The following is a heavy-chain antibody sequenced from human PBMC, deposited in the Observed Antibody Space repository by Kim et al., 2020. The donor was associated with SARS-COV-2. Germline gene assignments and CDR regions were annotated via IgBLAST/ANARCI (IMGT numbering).Heavy chain of an antibody. CDR3: AKDRSSSWVTLDY. Sequence: GGSLRLSCAASGFTFDDYAMHWVRQAPGKGLEWVSGISWSSNTVGYADSVKGRFTISRDNAKKFLYLQMNSLIAEDTALYYCAKDRSSSWVTLDYWGLGTLVTVSS. J-gene: IGHJ4*02. CDR1: GFTFDDYA. CDR2: ISWSSNTV. D-gene: IGHD6-13*01. V-gene: IGHV3-9*01.